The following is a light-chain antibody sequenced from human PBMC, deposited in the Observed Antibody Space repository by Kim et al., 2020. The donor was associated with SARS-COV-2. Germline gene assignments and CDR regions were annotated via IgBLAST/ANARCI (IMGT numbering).Light chain of an antibody. CDR2: DAS. CDR1: QSVSSY. V-gene: IGKV3-11*01. J-gene: IGKJ4*01. CDR3: QQRSNWSLT. Sequence: LSPGERATLSCRASQSVSSYLAWYQQKPGQAPRLLIYDASNRATGSPARFSGSGSGTDFTLTISSLEPEDFAVYYCQQRSNWSLTFGGGTKVDIK.